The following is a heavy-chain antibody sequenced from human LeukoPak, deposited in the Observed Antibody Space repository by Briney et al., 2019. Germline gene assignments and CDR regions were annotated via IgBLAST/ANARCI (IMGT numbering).Heavy chain of an antibody. CDR2: INPNSGGT. CDR1: GYTFTGYY. J-gene: IGHJ4*02. Sequence: GASVKVSCKASGYTFTGYYMHCVRQAPGQGLEWMGWINPNSGGTNYAQSFQGRVTMTRDTSISTAYMELSRLRSDDTAVYYCARGAIVVIPAAAHFDYWGQGTLVTVSS. V-gene: IGHV1-2*02. D-gene: IGHD2-2*01. CDR3: ARGAIVVIPAAAHFDY.